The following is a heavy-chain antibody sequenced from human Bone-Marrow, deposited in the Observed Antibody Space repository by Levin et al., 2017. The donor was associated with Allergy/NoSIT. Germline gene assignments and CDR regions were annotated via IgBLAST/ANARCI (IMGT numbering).Heavy chain of an antibody. V-gene: IGHV3-30-3*01. D-gene: IGHD6-6*01. CDR3: ARERDEYCTGNSRPASGFGMDL. CDR2: ISYDGSNE. Sequence: PGGSLRLSCAPSGFAFSSYAMHWVRQAPGKGLEWVAAISYDGSNEYYANSVKGRFTISRDNSKNTLYLQMNSLRGEDTAVYYCARERDEYCTGNSRPASGFGMDLWGQGTTVTVSS. CDR1: GFAFSSYA. J-gene: IGHJ6*02.